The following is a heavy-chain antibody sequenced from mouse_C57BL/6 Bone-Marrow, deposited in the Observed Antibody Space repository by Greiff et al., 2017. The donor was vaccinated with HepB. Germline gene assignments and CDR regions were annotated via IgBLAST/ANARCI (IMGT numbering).Heavy chain of an antibody. J-gene: IGHJ3*01. Sequence: VQLQQSGAELVRPGASVKLSCTASGFNIKDDYMHWVKQRPEQGLEWIGWIDPENGDTEYASKFQGKATITADKSSNTAYLQLSSLTSEDTAVFYCTTGLRRRTWFAYWGQGTRVTVSA. V-gene: IGHV14-4*01. D-gene: IGHD2-2*01. CDR1: GFNIKDDY. CDR2: IDPENGDT. CDR3: TTGLRRRTWFAY.